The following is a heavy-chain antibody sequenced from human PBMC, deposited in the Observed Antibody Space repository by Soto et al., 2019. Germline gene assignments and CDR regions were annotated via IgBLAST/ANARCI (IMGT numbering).Heavy chain of an antibody. D-gene: IGHD4-17*01. Sequence: SGKVSFKACGGTFSSYAISWVRQAPGQGLEWMGGMIPIFGTANYAQKFQGRVTITADKSTSTAYMELSSLRSEDTAVYYCAGSQTTVVTRYWGQGTMVTVSS. CDR2: MIPIFGTA. CDR3: AGSQTTVVTRY. V-gene: IGHV1-69*06. CDR1: GGTFSSYA. J-gene: IGHJ4*02.